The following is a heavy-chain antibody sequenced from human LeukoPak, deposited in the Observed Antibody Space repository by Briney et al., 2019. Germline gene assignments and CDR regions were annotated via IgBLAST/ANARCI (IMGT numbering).Heavy chain of an antibody. CDR1: GGSISSYY. CDR2: INHSGST. Sequence: SETLSLTCTVSGGSISSYYWSWIRQPPGKGLEWIGEINHSGSTNYNPSLKSRVTISVDTSKNQFSLKLSSVTAADTAVYYCARLRWGRIPGAFDIWGQGTMVTVSS. V-gene: IGHV4-34*01. J-gene: IGHJ3*02. CDR3: ARLRWGRIPGAFDI. D-gene: IGHD3-16*01.